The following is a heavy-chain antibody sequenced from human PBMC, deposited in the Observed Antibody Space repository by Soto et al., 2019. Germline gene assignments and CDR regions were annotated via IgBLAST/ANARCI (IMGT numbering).Heavy chain of an antibody. Sequence: QVQLVESGGGVVQPGRSLRLSCAASGFTFSSYAMHWVRQAPGKGLEWVAVISYDGSNKYYADSVKGRFTISRDNSKNTLYLQMNCLRAEDTAVYYCARAGSGSYYPHYYYYYGMDVWGQGTTVTVSS. CDR2: ISYDGSNK. CDR3: ARAGSGSYYPHYYYYYGMDV. J-gene: IGHJ6*02. D-gene: IGHD1-26*01. V-gene: IGHV3-30-3*01. CDR1: GFTFSSYA.